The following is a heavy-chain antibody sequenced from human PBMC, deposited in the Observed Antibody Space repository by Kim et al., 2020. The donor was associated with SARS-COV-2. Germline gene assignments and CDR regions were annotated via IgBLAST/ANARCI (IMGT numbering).Heavy chain of an antibody. CDR3: ARGNWGYEAAQFDY. CDR2: IHYSGST. Sequence: SETLSLTCTVFGGSIRNGDYYWNWIRQHPGEGLEWIGHIHYSGSTNYNPSLKSRVSMSVETSKNQFSLKVTSVTAADTAVYYCARGNWGYEAAQFDYWGQGARVTVSS. V-gene: IGHV4-31*03. CDR1: GGSIRNGDYY. J-gene: IGHJ4*02. D-gene: IGHD2-2*01.